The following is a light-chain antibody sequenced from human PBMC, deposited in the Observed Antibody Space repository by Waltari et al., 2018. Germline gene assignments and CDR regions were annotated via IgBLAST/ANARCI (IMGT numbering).Light chain of an antibody. CDR2: NAS. CDR3: QVRTSWLWT. V-gene: IGKV3-15*01. Sequence: EIVVTQSPATLSLSPGERVTLSCRASQIVTNNFAWFQQRPGQAPRLLIYNASTRATDIPARFSGSGSGTEFTLTINGLQSEDLAIYYCQVRTSWLWTFGQGTKV. J-gene: IGKJ1*01. CDR1: QIVTNN.